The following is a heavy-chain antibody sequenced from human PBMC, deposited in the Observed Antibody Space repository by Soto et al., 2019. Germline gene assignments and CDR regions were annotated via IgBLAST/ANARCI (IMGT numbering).Heavy chain of an antibody. Sequence: GGALRRSCAAGGFTFSSDWLHWVRQAPGKGLVWVSRINTDGSGTTYADSVKGRFTISRDNAKNMVYLQMNSLRAEDTAVYYCARDRPWPQNYSDYSGMGTLSIVAS. V-gene: IGHV3-74*01. D-gene: IGHD6-6*01. CDR2: INTDGSGT. CDR3: ARDRPWPQNYSDY. CDR1: GFTFSSDW. J-gene: IGHJ4*02.